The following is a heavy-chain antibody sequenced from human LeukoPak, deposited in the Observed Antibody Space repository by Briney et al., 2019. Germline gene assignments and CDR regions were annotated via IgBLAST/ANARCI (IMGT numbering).Heavy chain of an antibody. CDR2: IYPGDSET. J-gene: IGHJ2*01. CDR3: ARRVVNNRNWYFNL. CDR1: GYRFTINW. Sequence: GESLKISCKGSGYRFTINWIGWVRQMPGKGLEWMGIIYPGDSETRYSPSVQGQVTISVDKSINTAYLEWSSLKASDTAMYYCARRVVNNRNWYFNLWGRGTLVTVSS. V-gene: IGHV5-51*01. D-gene: IGHD2-15*01.